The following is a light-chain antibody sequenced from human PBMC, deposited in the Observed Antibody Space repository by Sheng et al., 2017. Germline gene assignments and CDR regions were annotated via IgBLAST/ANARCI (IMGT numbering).Light chain of an antibody. CDR1: QNINRL. J-gene: IGKJ2*03. V-gene: IGKV1-5*03. CDR3: QQYDGYSQYS. Sequence: DIHMTQSPSTLSASVGDRVTITCRASQNINRLLAWYQQKPGKVPKLLIYKTSSLESGVPSRFSGTGSGTEFTLSIYSLQPDDSATYYCQQYDGYSQYSFGQGTKLEIK. CDR2: KTS.